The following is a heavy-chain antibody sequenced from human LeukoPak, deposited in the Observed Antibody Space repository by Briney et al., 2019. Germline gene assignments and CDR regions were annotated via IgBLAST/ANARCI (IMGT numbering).Heavy chain of an antibody. CDR1: GYSFTSHW. CDR3: ARHKDDYNNYIDY. J-gene: IGHJ4*02. D-gene: IGHD5-24*01. Sequence: GESLKISCKGSGYSFTSHWIGWVRQRPGKGLEWMGIIYPGDSDTRYSPSFQGQVTISADKSISTAYLQWSSLKASDTAMYYCARHKDDYNNYIDYWGQGTLVTVSS. V-gene: IGHV5-51*01. CDR2: IYPGDSDT.